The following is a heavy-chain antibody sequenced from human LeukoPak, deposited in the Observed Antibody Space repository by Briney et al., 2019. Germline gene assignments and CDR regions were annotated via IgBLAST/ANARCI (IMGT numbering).Heavy chain of an antibody. D-gene: IGHD3-3*01. V-gene: IGHV5-51*01. CDR2: IYPDDSDI. CDR3: ARSYSSSSGSGYFDY. CDR1: GYTFTTHW. J-gene: IGHJ4*02. Sequence: GESLKISCKGSGYTFTTHWIGWVRQMPGKGLEWMGIIYPDDSDIRYSPSFQGQVTISADKSISAAHLQWSSLKASGTATYYCARSYSSSSGSGYFDYWGQGTLVTVSS.